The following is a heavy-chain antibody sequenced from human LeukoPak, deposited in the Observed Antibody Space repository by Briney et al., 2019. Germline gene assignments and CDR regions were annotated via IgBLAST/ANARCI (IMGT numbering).Heavy chain of an antibody. Sequence: GGSLRLSCAASGSTFSSYAMSWVRQAPGKGLEWVSAISGSGGSTYYADSVKGRFTISRDNSKNTLYLQMNSLRAEDTAVYYCAKDPSFMVMYYFDYWGQGTLVTVSS. CDR1: GSTFSSYA. CDR3: AKDPSFMVMYYFDY. V-gene: IGHV3-23*01. CDR2: ISGSGGST. J-gene: IGHJ4*02. D-gene: IGHD2/OR15-2a*01.